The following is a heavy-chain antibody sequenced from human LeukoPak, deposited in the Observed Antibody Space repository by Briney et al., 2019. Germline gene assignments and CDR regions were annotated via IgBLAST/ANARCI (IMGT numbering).Heavy chain of an antibody. CDR3: ARALGPIVALPGHWYFDL. J-gene: IGHJ2*01. D-gene: IGHD2-21*01. Sequence: SGGSLRLSCAASGFTFSSYAMSWVRQAPGKGLEWVSSISSSSSYIYYADSVKGRFTISRDNAKNSLYLQMNSLRAEDTAVYYCARALGPIVALPGHWYFDLWGRGTLVTVSS. CDR2: ISSSSSYI. CDR1: GFTFSSYA. V-gene: IGHV3-21*01.